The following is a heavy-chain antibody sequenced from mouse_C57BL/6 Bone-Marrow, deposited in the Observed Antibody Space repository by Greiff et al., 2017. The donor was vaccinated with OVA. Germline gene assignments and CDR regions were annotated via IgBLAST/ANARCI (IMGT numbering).Heavy chain of an antibody. CDR2: IDPSDSYT. J-gene: IGHJ2*01. CDR1: GYTFTSYW. Sequence: QVHVKQPGAELVMPGASVKLSCKASGYTFTSYWMHWVKQRPGQGLEWIGEIDPSDSYTNYNQKFKGKSTLTVDKSSSTAYMQLSSLTSEDSAVYYCARDYGSSYDWGQGTTLTVSS. V-gene: IGHV1-69*01. CDR3: ARDYGSSYD. D-gene: IGHD1-1*01.